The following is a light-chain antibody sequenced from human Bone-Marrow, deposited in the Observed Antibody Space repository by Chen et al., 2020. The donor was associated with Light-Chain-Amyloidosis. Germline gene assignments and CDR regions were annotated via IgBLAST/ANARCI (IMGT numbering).Light chain of an antibody. CDR2: GKN. CDR3: NSRDSSGDLYL. CDR1: SLRNYY. J-gene: IGLJ1*01. Sequence: SSELTQDPAVSVALGQTVRITCQGDSLRNYYANWYQQKPGQAPVLVNYGKNNRPLGIPDRFSGSTSGNTASLTITGAQAEDEADYYCNSRDSSGDLYLFGTGTKVTVL. V-gene: IGLV3-19*01.